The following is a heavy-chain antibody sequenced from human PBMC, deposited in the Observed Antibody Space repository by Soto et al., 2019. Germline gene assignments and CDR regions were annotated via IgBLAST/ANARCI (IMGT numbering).Heavy chain of an antibody. CDR1: GFAFNNYG. D-gene: IGHD2-2*01. V-gene: IGHV3-21*01. CDR2: ISKSDYT. Sequence: GGSLRLSCTVPGFAFNNYGINWVRQAPGKGLEWVSSISKSDYTYYSDSVKGRFTISRDSAKNSVSLQMNTLRVEDTAVYYCAREDSIIIPAGSDFWGQGSLVIVSS. CDR3: AREDSIIIPAGSDF. J-gene: IGHJ1*01.